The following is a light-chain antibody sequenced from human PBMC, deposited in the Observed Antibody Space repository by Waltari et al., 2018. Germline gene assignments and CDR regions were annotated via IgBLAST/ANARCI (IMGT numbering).Light chain of an antibody. CDR1: SSNIGSIS. Sequence: QSVLTQPPSASGTPGQRVTISCSGGSSNIGSISVYWYQQLPGSAPKLLISRDNQRPSGVPDRFSGSKSGTSASLAISGLRSEDEADYYCAAWDDSLGGVVFGGGTKLTVL. CDR2: RDN. V-gene: IGLV1-47*01. CDR3: AAWDDSLGGVV. J-gene: IGLJ2*01.